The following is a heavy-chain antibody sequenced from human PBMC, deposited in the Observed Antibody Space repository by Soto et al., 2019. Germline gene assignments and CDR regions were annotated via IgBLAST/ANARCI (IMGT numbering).Heavy chain of an antibody. Sequence: QLQLQESGPGLVKPSETLSLTCTVSGGSISSSSYYWGWIRQPPGKGLEWIGSIYYSGSTYYNPSLKSRVTISVDTSKNQFSLKLSSVTAADTAVYYCARQGIRERYNWFDPWGQGTLVTVSS. D-gene: IGHD3-10*01. J-gene: IGHJ5*02. CDR3: ARQGIRERYNWFDP. CDR2: IYYSGST. V-gene: IGHV4-39*01. CDR1: GGSISSSSYY.